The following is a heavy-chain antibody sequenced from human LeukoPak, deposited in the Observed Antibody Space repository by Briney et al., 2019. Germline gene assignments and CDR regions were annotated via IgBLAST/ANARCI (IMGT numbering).Heavy chain of an antibody. J-gene: IGHJ6*02. CDR1: GFTFSGSA. V-gene: IGHV3-73*01. CDR3: TRPVASQNYYYYYGMDV. CDR2: IRSKANSYAT. Sequence: GGSLRLSCAASGFTFSGSAMHWVRQASGKGLEWVGRIRSKANSYATAYAASVKGRFTISRDDSKNTAYLQMNSLKTEDTAVYYCTRPVASQNYYYYYGMDVWGQGTTVTVSS. D-gene: IGHD5-12*01.